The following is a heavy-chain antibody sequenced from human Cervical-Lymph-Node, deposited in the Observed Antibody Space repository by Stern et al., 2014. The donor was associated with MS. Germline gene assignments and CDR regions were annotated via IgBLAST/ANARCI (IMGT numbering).Heavy chain of an antibody. CDR1: GFNFGSFA. D-gene: IGHD3-10*01. CDR2: VSGRGEIT. V-gene: IGHV3-23*04. Sequence: VQLVQSVGDLVQPGGSLRLSCAVSGFNFGSFAMTWVRRAPGKGLEWVSTVSGRGEITHYADSVKGRFTISRDNPRTTVSLLMDSLKVEDTAVYYCAKGGDYYATGPFSRFDSWGQGTLVTVSS. J-gene: IGHJ4*01. CDR3: AKGGDYYATGPFSRFDS.